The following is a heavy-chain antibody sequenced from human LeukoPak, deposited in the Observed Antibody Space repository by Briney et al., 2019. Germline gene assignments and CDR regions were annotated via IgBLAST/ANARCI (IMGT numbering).Heavy chain of an antibody. D-gene: IGHD3-10*01. CDR1: GYSFTSYW. Sequence: GESLKISCKGSGYSFTSYWIGWVRQMPGKGLEWMGIIYPGDSDTRYSPSFQGQVTISADKSISTAYLQWSSLKASDTAMYYCARRYLGSGSYYLPGGYFDYWGQGTLVTVSS. V-gene: IGHV5-51*01. CDR2: IYPGDSDT. J-gene: IGHJ4*02. CDR3: ARRYLGSGSYYLPGGYFDY.